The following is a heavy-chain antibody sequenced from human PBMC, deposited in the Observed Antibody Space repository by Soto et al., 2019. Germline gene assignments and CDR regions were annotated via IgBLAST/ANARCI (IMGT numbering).Heavy chain of an antibody. Sequence: LRLSCVASGFTFSSYWMYWVRQAPGKGLVWVSRINNDGSNTIYADSVKGRFTISRDNAKNTLYLQMNSLRAEDTAMYYCARDGLIRDYWGQGTLVTVSS. D-gene: IGHD3-9*01. CDR1: GFTFSSYW. CDR2: INNDGSNT. J-gene: IGHJ4*02. V-gene: IGHV3-74*01. CDR3: ARDGLIRDY.